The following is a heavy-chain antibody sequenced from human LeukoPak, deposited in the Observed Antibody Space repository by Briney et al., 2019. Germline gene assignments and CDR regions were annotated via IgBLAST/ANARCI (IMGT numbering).Heavy chain of an antibody. J-gene: IGHJ4*02. CDR3: ARVFDS. Sequence: TSETLSLTCTVSGGSVSTSDYYWGWIRQSPVKGLEWIGDVFYTGKANYNPSLRGRATISIDTSKNQFSLKLTYVTAADSAVYYCARVFDSWGQGTLVTVSS. V-gene: IGHV4-39*07. CDR2: VFYTGKA. CDR1: GGSVSTSDYY.